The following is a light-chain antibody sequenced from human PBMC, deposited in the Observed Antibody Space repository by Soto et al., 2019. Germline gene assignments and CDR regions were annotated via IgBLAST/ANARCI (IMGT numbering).Light chain of an antibody. V-gene: IGLV2-23*02. CDR3: CSYTSSSIWV. Sequence: QSALTQPASVSGSPGQSITIFCTGTSGDVGGYNAVSWYQHHPGKAPKLMIFDVTKRPAGVSHRFSGSKSGNTASLTISGLQAEDEADYYCCSYTSSSIWVFGGGTKLTVL. J-gene: IGLJ3*02. CDR2: DVT. CDR1: SGDVGGYNA.